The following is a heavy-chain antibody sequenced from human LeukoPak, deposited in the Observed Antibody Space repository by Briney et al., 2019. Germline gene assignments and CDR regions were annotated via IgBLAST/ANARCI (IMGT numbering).Heavy chain of an antibody. D-gene: IGHD3-10*01. CDR2: ISSSSRTI. Sequence: PGGSLRLSCAASGFTFSSYNMNWVRQAPGKGLEWVSYISSSSRTIYYADSVKGRFTISRDNAKNSLYLQMNSLRAEDTAVYYCARGEYGSGSYHIDYWGQGTLVTVSS. CDR3: ARGEYGSGSYHIDY. CDR1: GFTFSSYN. V-gene: IGHV3-48*01. J-gene: IGHJ4*02.